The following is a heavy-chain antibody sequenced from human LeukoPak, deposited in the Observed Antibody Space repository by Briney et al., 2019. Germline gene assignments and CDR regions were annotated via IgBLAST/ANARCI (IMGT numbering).Heavy chain of an antibody. J-gene: IGHJ4*02. Sequence: GRSLRLSCAASGFTFSSYGMHWVRQAPGKGLEWVAVIWYDGSNKHYADSVKGRFTISRDNSKNTLYLQMNSLGAEDTAVYYCARDSAWFGELSYFDYWGQGTLVTVSS. V-gene: IGHV3-33*01. CDR1: GFTFSSYG. D-gene: IGHD3-10*01. CDR2: IWYDGSNK. CDR3: ARDSAWFGELSYFDY.